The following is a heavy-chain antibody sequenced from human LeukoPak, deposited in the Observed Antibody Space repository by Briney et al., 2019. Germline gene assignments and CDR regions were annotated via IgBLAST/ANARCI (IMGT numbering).Heavy chain of an antibody. V-gene: IGHV3-30*04. J-gene: IGHJ4*02. CDR2: ISYDGSNK. CDR3: ARDSANDEVPSRFDY. CDR1: GFTFSSYA. D-gene: IGHD1-1*01. Sequence: PGGSLRLSCAASGFTFSSYAMHWVRQAPGKGLEWVAVISYDGSNKYYADSVKGRFTISRDNSKNTLYLQMNSLRAEDTAVYYCARDSANDEVPSRFDYWGQGTLVTVSS.